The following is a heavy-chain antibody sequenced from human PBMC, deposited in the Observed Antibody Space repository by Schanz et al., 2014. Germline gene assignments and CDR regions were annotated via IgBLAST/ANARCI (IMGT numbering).Heavy chain of an antibody. J-gene: IGHJ6*02. CDR2: ISYSGST. CDR3: ARDSLRGATGGYGMDV. D-gene: IGHD2-8*02. CDR1: GGSVSSGGDY. Sequence: QVQLQESGPGLVKPSQTLSLTCTVSGGSVSSGGDYWSWIRQHPGKGLEWIGFISYSGSTYYNPSLKSRFTISVDASKNQFSLKLRSVTAADTAVYYCARDSLRGATGGYGMDVWGQGTTVTVSS. V-gene: IGHV4-31*03.